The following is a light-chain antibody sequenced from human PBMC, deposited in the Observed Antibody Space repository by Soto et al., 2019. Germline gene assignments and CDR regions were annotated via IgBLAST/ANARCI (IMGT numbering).Light chain of an antibody. CDR1: QSVSSY. J-gene: IGKJ4*01. Sequence: EIVLTQSPATLSLSPGERATLSCRASQSVSSYLAWYQQKPGQAPRLLIYDASNRATGIPARFSGSGSGTDFTLTISILEPEDVAVYYCQPRSNWPTFGGGTKVEFK. V-gene: IGKV3-11*01. CDR2: DAS. CDR3: QPRSNWPT.